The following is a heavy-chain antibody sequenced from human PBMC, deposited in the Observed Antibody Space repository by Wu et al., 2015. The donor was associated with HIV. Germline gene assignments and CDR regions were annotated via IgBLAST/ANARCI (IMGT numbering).Heavy chain of an antibody. V-gene: IGHV1-2*02. CDR1: GYTFTGYY. Sequence: QVQLVQSGAEVKKPGASVKVSCKASGYTFTGYYMHWVRQAPGQGLEWMGWINPNSGGTNYAQKFQGRVTMTRDTSISTAYMELSRLRSDDTAVYYCARKGDSSGWYGAFDIWGQGTMVTVSS. J-gene: IGHJ3*02. CDR2: INPNSGGT. D-gene: IGHD6-19*01. CDR3: ARKGDSSGWYGAFDI.